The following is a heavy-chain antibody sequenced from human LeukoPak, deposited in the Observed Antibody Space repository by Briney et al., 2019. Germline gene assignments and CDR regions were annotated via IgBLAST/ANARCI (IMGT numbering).Heavy chain of an antibody. Sequence: GGSLRLSCVASGFPFSSYWMTWVRQAPGKGLEWVSYISLSSTYTNYADSVKGRFTISRDNAKNLLYLQMNSLRVEDTAVYYCARDGWFGELDKDHFDYWGQGTLVTVSS. J-gene: IGHJ4*02. CDR3: ARDGWFGELDKDHFDY. V-gene: IGHV3-21*05. CDR2: ISLSSTYT. D-gene: IGHD3-10*01. CDR1: GFPFSSYW.